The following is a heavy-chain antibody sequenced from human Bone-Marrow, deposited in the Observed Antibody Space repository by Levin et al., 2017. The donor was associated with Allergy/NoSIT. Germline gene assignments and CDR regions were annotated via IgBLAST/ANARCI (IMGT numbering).Heavy chain of an antibody. CDR3: AREYSSTSGKAFDI. CDR1: GGSISSSSYY. D-gene: IGHD6-19*01. CDR2: IYQSGNT. V-gene: IGHV4-39*02. J-gene: IGHJ3*02. Sequence: ASETLSLTCNVSGGSISSSSYYWGWIRQPPGRGLEWIGSIYQSGNTYYNPSLKSRVSISVDTSKNQFSLRLNSVTAADTAVYNCAREYSSTSGKAFDIWGQGTMVTVSS.